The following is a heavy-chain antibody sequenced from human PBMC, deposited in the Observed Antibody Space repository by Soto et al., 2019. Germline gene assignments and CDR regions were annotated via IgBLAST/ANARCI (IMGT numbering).Heavy chain of an antibody. Sequence: DVQLVESGGGLVQPGGSLRLSCAASGITFINYWMTWVRQVPGKGLEWVANIKEDGSEKYFVDSVKGRFTISRDNARNSLYLQMNSLRAEDTAVYCCACDGGGYSYGYYFDYWGQGALVSVSS. V-gene: IGHV3-7*05. CDR1: GITFINYW. D-gene: IGHD5-18*01. J-gene: IGHJ4*02. CDR2: IKEDGSEK. CDR3: ACDGGGYSYGYYFDY.